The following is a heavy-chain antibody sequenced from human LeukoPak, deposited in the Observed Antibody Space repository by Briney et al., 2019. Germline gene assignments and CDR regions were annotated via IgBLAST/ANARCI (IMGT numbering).Heavy chain of an antibody. CDR2: INHSGST. CDR1: GGSFSGYY. CDR3: ARLGVRGVINLYYYYMDV. J-gene: IGHJ6*03. Sequence: PSETLSLTCAVYGGSFSGYYWSWIRQPPGKGLEWIGEINHSGSTNYNPSLKSRVTISVDTSKNQFSLKLSSVTAADTAVYYCARLGVRGVINLYYYYMDVWGKGTTVTISS. V-gene: IGHV4-34*01. D-gene: IGHD3-10*01.